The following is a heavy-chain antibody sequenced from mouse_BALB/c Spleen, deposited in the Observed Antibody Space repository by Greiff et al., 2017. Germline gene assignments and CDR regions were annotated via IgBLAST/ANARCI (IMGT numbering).Heavy chain of an antibody. CDR1: GYTFTSYW. J-gene: IGHJ3*01. CDR2: IYPGDGDT. V-gene: IGHV1-87*01. D-gene: IGHD2-4*01. CDR3: ARGYDYDDLAWFAY. Sequence: QVQLKESGAELARPGASVKLSCKASGYTFTSYWMQWVKQRPGQGLEWIGAIYPGDGDTRYTQKFKGKATLTADKSSSTAYMQLSSLASEDSAVYYCARGYDYDDLAWFAYWGQGTLVTVSA.